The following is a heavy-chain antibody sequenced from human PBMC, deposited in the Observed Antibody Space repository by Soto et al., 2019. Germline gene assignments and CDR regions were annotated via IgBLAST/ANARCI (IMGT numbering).Heavy chain of an antibody. J-gene: IGHJ5*02. V-gene: IGHV4-4*02. D-gene: IGHD3-10*01. CDR1: GGSITSTYW. CDR3: ARSTVRGLISGGCDP. Sequence: QVHLQESGPGLVKPSGTLSLTCAVSGGSITSTYWWSWVRQPPGKGLEWIGEIYHSGTTNYNPSFKSRVAMSVDHSKNHFSLKLTSVTAADTALYFCARSTVRGLISGGCDPWGQGTLVTVSS. CDR2: IYHSGTT.